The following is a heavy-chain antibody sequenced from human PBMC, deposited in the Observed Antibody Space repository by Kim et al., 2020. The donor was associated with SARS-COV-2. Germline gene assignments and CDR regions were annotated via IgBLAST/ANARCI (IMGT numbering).Heavy chain of an antibody. CDR1: GFTFSSYA. V-gene: IGHV3-23*01. Sequence: GGSLRLSCAASGFTFSSYAMSWVRQAPGKGLEWVAAMSGSGGSTYYADSVKGRFTISRDNSKNTLYLQMNSLRAEDTAVYYCAKTTVVADRGVDAFDIWGQGTMVTVSS. CDR3: AKTTVVADRGVDAFDI. D-gene: IGHD4-4*01. CDR2: MSGSGGST. J-gene: IGHJ3*02.